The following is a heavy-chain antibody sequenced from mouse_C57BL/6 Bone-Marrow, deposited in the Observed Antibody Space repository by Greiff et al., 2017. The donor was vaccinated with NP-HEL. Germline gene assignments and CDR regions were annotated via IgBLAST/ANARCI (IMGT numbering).Heavy chain of an antibody. CDR2: IRLKSDNYAT. CDR1: GFTFSNYW. CDR3: TLDYDYDDYNAMDN. V-gene: IGHV6-3*01. J-gene: IGHJ4*01. D-gene: IGHD2-4*01. Sequence: EVKVVESGGGLVQPGGSMKLSCVASGFTFSNYWMNWVRQSPEKGLEWVAQIRLKSDNYATHYAESVKGRFTISRDDSKSSVYLQMNNLRAEDTGIYYCTLDYDYDDYNAMDNWGEGDSETVSS.